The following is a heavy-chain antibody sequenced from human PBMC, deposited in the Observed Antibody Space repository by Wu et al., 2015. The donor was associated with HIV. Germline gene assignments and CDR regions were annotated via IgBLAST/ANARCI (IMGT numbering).Heavy chain of an antibody. D-gene: IGHD4-11*01. CDR2: IIPIFGTA. V-gene: IGHV1-69*01. J-gene: IGHJ6*03. Sequence: QVQLVQSGAEVKKPGASVKVSCKASGYTFTSYAISWVRQAPGQGLEWMGGIIPIFGTANYAQKFQGRVTITADESTSTAYMELSSLRSEDTAVYYCARCYWAVTTYYYYYMDVWGKGTTVTVSS. CDR3: ARCYWAVTTYYYYYMDV. CDR1: GYTFTSYA.